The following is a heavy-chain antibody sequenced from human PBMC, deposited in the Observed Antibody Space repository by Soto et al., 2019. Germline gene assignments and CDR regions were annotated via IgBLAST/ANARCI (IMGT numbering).Heavy chain of an antibody. Sequence: GGSLRLSCAASGFTFSSYGMHWVRQAPGKGLEWVAVISYDGSNKYYADSVKGRFTISRDNSKNTLYLQINSLRAEDTAVYYCAKDRLQYSSSSADYWGQGTLVTVSS. V-gene: IGHV3-30*18. J-gene: IGHJ4*02. CDR2: ISYDGSNK. CDR1: GFTFSSYG. CDR3: AKDRLQYSSSSADY. D-gene: IGHD6-6*01.